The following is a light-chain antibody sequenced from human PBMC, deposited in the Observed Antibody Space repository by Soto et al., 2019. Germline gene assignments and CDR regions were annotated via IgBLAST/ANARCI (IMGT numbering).Light chain of an antibody. CDR2: GAS. V-gene: IGKV3-20*01. J-gene: IGKJ1*01. CDR1: QSVSNNY. Sequence: EIVFTQSRCTLPMSQGERATLSCRASQSVSNNYLAWYQQKPGQAPRLLIYGASNRATGIPDRFSGSGSGTDFTLTISRLEPEDFAVYYCQQYGSSGTFGQGTKVDIK. CDR3: QQYGSSGT.